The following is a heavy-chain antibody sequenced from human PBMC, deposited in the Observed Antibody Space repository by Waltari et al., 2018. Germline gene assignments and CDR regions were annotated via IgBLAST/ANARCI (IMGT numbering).Heavy chain of an antibody. CDR1: GFTFNNFA. Sequence: QVQLVESGGGVVQPGRSLRLSCAASGFTFNNFAMHGVRQAPGKWLRLVALLSFAGAKIYDTAAVGGRFTSSRDKSKNTLYLQMESLKPEDTGVYYCARGGNVVVILAATLDYWGQGALVTVSS. V-gene: IGHV3-30-3*01. J-gene: IGHJ4*02. CDR3: ARGGNVVVILAATLDY. CDR2: LSFAGAKI. D-gene: IGHD2-15*01.